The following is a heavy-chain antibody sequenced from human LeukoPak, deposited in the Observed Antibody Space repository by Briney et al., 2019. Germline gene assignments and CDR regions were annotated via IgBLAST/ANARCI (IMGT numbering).Heavy chain of an antibody. V-gene: IGHV1-2*02. Sequence: ASVKVSCKPSGYTFTGAYVHWVRQAPGQGLEWMGWINPNSGETKFAQKFQGRVTMTRDTSTSTVYMDLGGLRSDDTAVYYCARVLFNSGYDYWGQGSLVTVSS. CDR1: GYTFTGAY. D-gene: IGHD3-9*01. J-gene: IGHJ4*02. CDR2: INPNSGET. CDR3: ARVLFNSGYDY.